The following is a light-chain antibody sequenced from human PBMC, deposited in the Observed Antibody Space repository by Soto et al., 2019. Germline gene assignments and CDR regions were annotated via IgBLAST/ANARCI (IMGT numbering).Light chain of an antibody. J-gene: IGLJ2*01. V-gene: IGLV2-14*01. CDR1: SSDVGGHNY. CDR2: EVS. CDR3: SSYTSSSTDVV. Sequence: QPVLTQPASVSGSPGQSITISCTGTSSDVGGHNYVSWYQQHPGKAPKLIICEVSNRPSGVSNRFSGSKSGNTASLTISGLQAEDEADYYCSSYTSSSTDVVFGGGTKLTVL.